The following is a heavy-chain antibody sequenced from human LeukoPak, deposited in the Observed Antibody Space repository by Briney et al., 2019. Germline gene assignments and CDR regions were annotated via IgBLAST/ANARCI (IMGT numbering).Heavy chain of an antibody. V-gene: IGHV1-2*02. CDR2: IIHNSGGT. D-gene: IGHD1-26*01. J-gene: IGHJ4*02. CDR3: ARQLGATSRDY. CDR1: GYTFTGSY. Sequence: GSVKVSCKASGYTFTGSYMHWVRQAPGQGLEWMGWIIHNSGGTSYAQKFQGRVTMTRDTSISTAYMELSRLTSDDTAVYYCARQLGATSRDYWGQGTLVTVSS.